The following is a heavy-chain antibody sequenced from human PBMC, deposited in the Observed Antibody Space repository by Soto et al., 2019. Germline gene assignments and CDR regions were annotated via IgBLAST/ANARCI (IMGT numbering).Heavy chain of an antibody. CDR2: INPSGGST. Sequence: ASVKVSCKASGYTFTSYYMHWVRQAPGQGLEWMGIINPSGGSTSYAQKFQSRVTMTRDTSTSTVYMELSSLRSEDTAVYYCARESCSSTSCYTSTVVPVDYYYYGMDVWGQGTTVTVSS. V-gene: IGHV1-46*01. D-gene: IGHD2-2*02. J-gene: IGHJ6*02. CDR3: ARESCSSTSCYTSTVVPVDYYYYGMDV. CDR1: GYTFTSYY.